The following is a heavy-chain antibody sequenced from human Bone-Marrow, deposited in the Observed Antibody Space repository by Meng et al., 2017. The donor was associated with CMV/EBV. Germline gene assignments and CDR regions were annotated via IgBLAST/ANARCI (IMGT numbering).Heavy chain of an antibody. CDR1: GFTFSSYA. J-gene: IGHJ4*02. V-gene: IGHV3-30-3*01. Sequence: SGFTFSSYAMPWVRQGPGKGLEWVAVISYDGNNKYYADSVKGRFTISRDNSKNTLYLQMNSLRAEDTAVYYCARGGGSYYGVVDNYWGQGTLVTVSS. CDR3: ARGGGSYYGVVDNY. CDR2: ISYDGNNK. D-gene: IGHD1-26*01.